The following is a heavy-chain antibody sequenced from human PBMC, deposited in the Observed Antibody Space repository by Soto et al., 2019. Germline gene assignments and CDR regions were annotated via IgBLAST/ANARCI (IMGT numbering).Heavy chain of an antibody. CDR1: GFTFSNYA. V-gene: IGHV3-23*01. Sequence: EVQLLESGGGLVQPGGSLRPSCAASGFTFSNYAMSWVRQAPGKALEWVSSINIVGGATNYADSVRGRFTMSRDDSRNTVFLQMNSLRAEDTAVYYCTKNYYFDSWGQGTLVTVSS. CDR2: INIVGGAT. CDR3: TKNYYFDS. J-gene: IGHJ4*02.